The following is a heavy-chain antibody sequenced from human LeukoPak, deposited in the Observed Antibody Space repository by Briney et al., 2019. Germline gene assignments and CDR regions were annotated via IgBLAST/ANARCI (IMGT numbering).Heavy chain of an antibody. V-gene: IGHV3-23*01. CDR3: ASSSSWYQFDY. Sequence: GGTLRLSCAASGFTFSSYGMSWVRQAPGKGLEWVSAITNSGGSTYYADSVKGRFTISRDNSKNTLYLQMNSLRAEDTAVYYCASSSSWYQFDYWGQGTLVTVSS. CDR2: ITNSGGST. CDR1: GFTFSSYG. J-gene: IGHJ4*02. D-gene: IGHD6-13*01.